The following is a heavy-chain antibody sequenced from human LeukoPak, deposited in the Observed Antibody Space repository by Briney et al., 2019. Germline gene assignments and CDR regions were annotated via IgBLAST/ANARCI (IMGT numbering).Heavy chain of an antibody. Sequence: ASVKVSCKASGYTFTSYYMHWVRQAPGQGLEWMGIINPSGGSTSYAQKFQGRVTMTRDMSTSTVYMELSSLRSEDTAVYYCARDQSGTDPYNWFDPWGQGTLVTVSS. D-gene: IGHD1-1*01. CDR2: INPSGGST. V-gene: IGHV1-46*01. CDR3: ARDQSGTDPYNWFDP. CDR1: GYTFTSYY. J-gene: IGHJ5*02.